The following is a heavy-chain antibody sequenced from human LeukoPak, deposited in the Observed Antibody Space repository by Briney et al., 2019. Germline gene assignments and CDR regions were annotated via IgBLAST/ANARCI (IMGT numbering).Heavy chain of an antibody. CDR3: AKAQVSRGYRNSFDQ. J-gene: IGHJ4*02. CDR2: ISDSGGGT. D-gene: IGHD5-24*01. V-gene: IGHV3-23*01. Sequence: GGSLRLSCAASGFTFSSYAMSWVRQAPGKGQEWVSAISDSGGGTYYADSVKGRFTISRDNSKNTLYLQMNSMRAEDTAVYYCAKAQVSRGYRNSFDQWGQGTLVTVSS. CDR1: GFTFSSYA.